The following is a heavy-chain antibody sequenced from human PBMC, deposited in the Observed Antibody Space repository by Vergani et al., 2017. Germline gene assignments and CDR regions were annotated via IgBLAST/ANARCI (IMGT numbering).Heavy chain of an antibody. D-gene: IGHD4-17*01. Sequence: QVQLQESGPGLVKPSETLSLTCTVSGGSISSSYWSWIRQPPGKGLEWIGYIYYSGSTTYNPSHKSRVTISVDTSKNQFSLKLSSVTAADTSVYYCARGRLRFDYWGQGTLVTVSS. CDR1: GGSISSSY. CDR2: IYYSGST. CDR3: ARGRLRFDY. V-gene: IGHV4-59*01. J-gene: IGHJ4*02.